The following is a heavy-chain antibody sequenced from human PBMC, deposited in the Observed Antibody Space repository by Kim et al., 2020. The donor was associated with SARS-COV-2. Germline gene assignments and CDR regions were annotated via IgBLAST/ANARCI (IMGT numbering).Heavy chain of an antibody. J-gene: IGHJ4*02. CDR3: ARSYVVPAAIGY. Sequence: YYTPSLKSRVTISVDTSKNQFSLKLSSVTAADTAVYYCARSYVVPAAIGYWGQGTLVTVSS. V-gene: IGHV4-39*01. D-gene: IGHD2-2*01.